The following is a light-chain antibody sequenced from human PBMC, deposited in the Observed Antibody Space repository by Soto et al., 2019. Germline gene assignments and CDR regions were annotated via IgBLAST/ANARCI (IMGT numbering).Light chain of an antibody. CDR1: QGISSY. V-gene: IGKV1-9*01. CDR3: QQLNSH. CDR2: AAS. Sequence: DIQLTQSPSFLSASVGDRVTITCRASQGISSYLAWYQQKPGKAPKLLIYAASTLQSGVPSRFSGSGSGTEFTLTISSLQPEDFATYYCQQLNSHVGPGTKVDIK. J-gene: IGKJ3*01.